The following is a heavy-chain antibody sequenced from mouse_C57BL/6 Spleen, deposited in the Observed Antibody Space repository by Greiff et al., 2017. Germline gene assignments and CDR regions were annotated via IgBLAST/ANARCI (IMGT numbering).Heavy chain of an antibody. CDR3: ARAPYYYGSSYGYAMDY. V-gene: IGHV14-3*01. CDR2: IDPANGNT. Sequence: VQLQQSVAELVRPGASVKLSCTASGFNIKNTYMHWVKQRPEQGLEWIGRIDPANGNTKYAPKFQGKDTITADTSSNTAYLQLSSLTSEDTAIYYCARAPYYYGSSYGYAMDYWGQGTSVTVSS. J-gene: IGHJ4*01. CDR1: GFNIKNTY. D-gene: IGHD1-1*01.